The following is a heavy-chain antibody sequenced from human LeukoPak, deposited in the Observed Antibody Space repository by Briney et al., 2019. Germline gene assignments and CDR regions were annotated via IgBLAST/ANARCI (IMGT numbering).Heavy chain of an antibody. Sequence: SETLSLTCTVSGGSISSYYWSWIRQPPGKGLEWIGYIYYSGSTNYNPSLKSRVTISVDTPKNQFSLKLSSVTAADTAVYYCAREGFLGAFDIWGQGTMVTVSS. CDR3: AREGFLGAFDI. V-gene: IGHV4-59*01. J-gene: IGHJ3*02. CDR1: GGSISSYY. D-gene: IGHD3-10*01. CDR2: IYYSGST.